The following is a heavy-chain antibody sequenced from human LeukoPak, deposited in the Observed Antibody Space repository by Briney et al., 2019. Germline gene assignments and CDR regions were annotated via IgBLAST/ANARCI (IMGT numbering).Heavy chain of an antibody. CDR2: IYYSGTT. CDR1: GGSISSGDYY. D-gene: IGHD6-13*01. V-gene: IGHV4-30-4*01. CDR3: ARAHSSSWYEWFDP. J-gene: IGHJ5*02. Sequence: SETLSLTCTVSGGSISSGDYYWSWIRQPPGKGLEWIGYIYYSGTTYYNPSLKSRVTISVDTSKNQFSLKLSSVTAADTAVYYCARAHSSSWYEWFDPWGQGTLVTVSS.